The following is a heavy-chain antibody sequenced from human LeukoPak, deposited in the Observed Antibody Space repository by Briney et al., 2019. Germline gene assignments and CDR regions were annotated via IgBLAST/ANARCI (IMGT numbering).Heavy chain of an antibody. CDR3: ARHYYYASGSPFDY. Sequence: SETLSLTCTVSGGSMSSYYWSWIRQPAGKGLEWIGRIYTSGSTNYNPSLKSRVTMSVDTSKNQFSLKLSSVTAADTAVYYCARHYYYASGSPFDYWGQGTLVTVSS. V-gene: IGHV4-4*07. J-gene: IGHJ4*02. CDR1: GGSMSSYY. CDR2: IYTSGST. D-gene: IGHD3-10*01.